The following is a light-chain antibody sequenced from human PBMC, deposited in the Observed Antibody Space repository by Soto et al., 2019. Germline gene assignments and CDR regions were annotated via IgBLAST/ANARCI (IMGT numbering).Light chain of an antibody. CDR3: QQYGSSPFT. Sequence: EIVFTQSPGTLSLSPGERATLSCRASQSVSSSYLAWYQQKPGQAPRLLIYGASSRATGIPDRFSGSGSGTDFTLTISRLEPEDFAVYYCQQYGSSPFTFGPGTIVDIK. CDR1: QSVSSSY. J-gene: IGKJ3*01. CDR2: GAS. V-gene: IGKV3-20*01.